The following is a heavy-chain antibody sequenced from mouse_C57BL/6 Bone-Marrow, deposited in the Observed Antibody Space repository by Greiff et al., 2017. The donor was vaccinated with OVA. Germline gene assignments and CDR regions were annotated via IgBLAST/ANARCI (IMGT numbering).Heavy chain of an antibody. Sequence: VQLQESGAELVRPGTSVKVSCKASGYAFTNYLIEWVKQRPGQGLEWIGVINPGSGGTNCNEKFKGKATLTADKSSSTAYMQLSSLTSEDSAVYFCARVVYDGYAMDYWGQGTSVTVSS. J-gene: IGHJ4*01. CDR1: GYAFTNYL. CDR3: ARVVYDGYAMDY. CDR2: INPGSGGT. V-gene: IGHV1-54*01. D-gene: IGHD2-3*01.